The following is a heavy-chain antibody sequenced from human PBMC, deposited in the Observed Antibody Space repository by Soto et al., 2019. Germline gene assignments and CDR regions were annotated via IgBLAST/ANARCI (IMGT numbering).Heavy chain of an antibody. V-gene: IGHV1-24*01. D-gene: IGHD3-3*01. CDR3: ATATVLRFLEWSETAGAFDI. CDR2: FDPEDGET. CDR1: GYTLTELS. J-gene: IGHJ3*02. Sequence: ASVKVSCTVSGYTLTELSMHWVRQAPGKGLEWMGGFDPEDGETIYAQKFQGRVTMTEDTSTDTAYMELSSLRSEDTAVYYCATATVLRFLEWSETAGAFDIWGQGTMVTVSS.